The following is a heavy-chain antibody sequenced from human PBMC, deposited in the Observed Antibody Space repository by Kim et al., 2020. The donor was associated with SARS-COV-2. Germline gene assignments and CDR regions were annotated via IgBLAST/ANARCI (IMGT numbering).Heavy chain of an antibody. CDR1: GGSFSGYY. J-gene: IGHJ4*02. CDR2: INHSGST. D-gene: IGHD3-10*01. V-gene: IGHV4-34*01. CDR3: ARGRTANYYGSGSYRYRHFDY. Sequence: SETLSLTCAVYGGSFSGYYWSWIRQPPGKGLEWIGEINHSGSTNYNPSLKSRVTISVDTSKNQFSLKLSSVTAADTAVYYCARGRTANYYGSGSYRYRHFDYWGQGTLVTVSS.